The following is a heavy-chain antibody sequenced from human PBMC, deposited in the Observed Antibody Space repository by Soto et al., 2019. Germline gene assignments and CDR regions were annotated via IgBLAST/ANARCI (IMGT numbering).Heavy chain of an antibody. D-gene: IGHD1-7*01. CDR3: AGGRITGTTRGNWFDT. V-gene: IGHV1-3*01. J-gene: IGHJ5*02. CDR2: INAGNGNT. Sequence: QVQLVQSGAEVKKPGPSVKVSCKASGYTFTSYAMHWVRQAPGQRLEWMGWINAGNGNTKYSQKVQGRVTITRDTSASTAYMELSSLRSEDTAVYYCAGGRITGTTRGNWFDTWGQGTLVTVSS. CDR1: GYTFTSYA.